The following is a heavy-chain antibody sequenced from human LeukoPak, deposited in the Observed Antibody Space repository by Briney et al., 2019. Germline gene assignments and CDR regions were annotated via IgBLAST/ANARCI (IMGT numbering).Heavy chain of an antibody. Sequence: GGSLRLSCAASGFTFSAYSMNWVRLGPGRGLEWISLITSTGDHIYYADSVKGRFTVSRDNAKNSLYLQMNSLRDEDTAVYYCARSLSGSYYTLFDPWGQGTLVTVSS. J-gene: IGHJ5*02. CDR2: ITSTGDHI. D-gene: IGHD1-26*01. CDR1: GFTFSAYS. V-gene: IGHV3-21*01. CDR3: ARSLSGSYYTLFDP.